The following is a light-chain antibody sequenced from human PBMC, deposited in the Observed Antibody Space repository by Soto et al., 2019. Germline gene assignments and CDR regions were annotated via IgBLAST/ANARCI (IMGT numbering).Light chain of an antibody. CDR3: QQYNSYPFT. CDR1: QSISSW. Sequence: DIQMTQSPSTLSASVGDRVTITCRASQSISSWLAWYQQKPGKAPKLLIYDASRLESGVPSRFSGSGSGTEFTLTISSLQPDDFATYYCQQYNSYPFTFVPGTKVDIK. V-gene: IGKV1-5*01. J-gene: IGKJ3*01. CDR2: DAS.